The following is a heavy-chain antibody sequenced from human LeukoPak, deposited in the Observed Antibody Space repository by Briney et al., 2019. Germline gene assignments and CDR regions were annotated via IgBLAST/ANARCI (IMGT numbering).Heavy chain of an antibody. Sequence: GASVKVSCKASGYTFTGYYMHWVRQAPGQGLEWMGWINPNSGGTNYAQKFQGRVTMTRDTSISTAYMEPSRLRSDDTAVYYCARVNYYDSSGSDEAYFDYWGQGTLVTVSS. V-gene: IGHV1-2*02. CDR1: GYTFTGYY. J-gene: IGHJ4*02. CDR3: ARVNYYDSSGSDEAYFDY. CDR2: INPNSGGT. D-gene: IGHD3-22*01.